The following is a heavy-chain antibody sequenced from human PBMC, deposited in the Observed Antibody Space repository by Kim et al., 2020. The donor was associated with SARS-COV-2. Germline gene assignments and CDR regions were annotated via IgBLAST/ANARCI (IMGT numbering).Heavy chain of an antibody. CDR3: ATGPAAISSNWFYP. Sequence: ASVKVSCKVSGYTLTELSMHWVRQAPGKGLEWMGGFDPEDGETIYAQKFQGRVTMTEDTSTDTAYMELSSLRSEDTAVYYCATGPAAISSNWFYPWGQGTLVTVSS. CDR2: FDPEDGET. D-gene: IGHD2-2*01. CDR1: GYTLTELS. J-gene: IGHJ5*02. V-gene: IGHV1-24*01.